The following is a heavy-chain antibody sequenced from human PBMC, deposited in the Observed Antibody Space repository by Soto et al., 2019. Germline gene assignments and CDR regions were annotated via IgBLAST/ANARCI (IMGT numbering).Heavy chain of an antibody. CDR3: ARDLGDYDFWSGYYRGGMDV. Sequence: PGGSLRLSCAASGFTFSSYSINWVRQAPGKGLEWVSSISSSSSYIYYADSVKGRFTISRDNAKNSLYLQMNSLRAEDTAVYYCARDLGDYDFWSGYYRGGMDVWGQGTTVTVSS. CDR2: ISSSSSYI. D-gene: IGHD3-3*01. J-gene: IGHJ6*02. CDR1: GFTFSSYS. V-gene: IGHV3-21*01.